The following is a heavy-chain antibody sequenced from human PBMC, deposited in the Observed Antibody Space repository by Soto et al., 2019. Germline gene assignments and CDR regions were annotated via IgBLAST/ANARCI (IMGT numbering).Heavy chain of an antibody. V-gene: IGHV4-31*03. CDR2: IYYSGST. CDR3: ARASAVLRYFDWLPYYFDY. D-gene: IGHD3-9*01. Sequence: QVQLQESGPGLVKPSQTLSLTCTVSGGSISSGGYYWSWIRQHPGKGLEWIGYIYYSGSTYYNQSLKSRVTISVDTSKNQFSLKLSSVTAADTAVYYCARASAVLRYFDWLPYYFDYWGQGTLVTVSS. J-gene: IGHJ4*02. CDR1: GGSISSGGYY.